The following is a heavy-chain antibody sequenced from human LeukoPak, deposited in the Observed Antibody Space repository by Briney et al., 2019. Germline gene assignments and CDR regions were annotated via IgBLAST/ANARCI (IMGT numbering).Heavy chain of an antibody. D-gene: IGHD5-18*01. J-gene: IGHJ4*02. CDR3: AKDILRYSYGYGYFDY. CDR2: ISWDGGST. Sequence: PGGSLRLSCAASGFTFDDYAMHWVRQAPGKGLEWVSLISWDGGSTYYADSVKGRFTISRDNSKNSLYLQMNSLRAEDTALYYCAKDILRYSYGYGYFDYWGQGTLVTVSS. CDR1: GFTFDDYA. V-gene: IGHV3-43D*03.